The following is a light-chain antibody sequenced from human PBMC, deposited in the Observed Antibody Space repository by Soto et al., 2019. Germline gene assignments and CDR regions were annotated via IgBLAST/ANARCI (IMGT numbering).Light chain of an antibody. CDR1: QTISSW. CDR2: DAS. CDR3: QQYNNWPRT. V-gene: IGKV1-5*01. Sequence: DIQMTQSPSTLSESVGDRVTITCRASQTISSWLAWYQQKAGKAPKVLIYDASNLESGVPSRFSGSGSGTEFTLTISSLQSEDFAVYYCQQYNNWPRTFGQGTKVDIK. J-gene: IGKJ1*01.